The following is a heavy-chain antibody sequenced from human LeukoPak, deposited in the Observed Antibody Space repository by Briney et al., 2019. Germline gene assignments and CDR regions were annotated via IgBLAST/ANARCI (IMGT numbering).Heavy chain of an antibody. J-gene: IGHJ5*02. V-gene: IGHV5-51*01. CDR3: ARQSTSRPIAVADT. CDR1: GYSFTSYW. D-gene: IGHD6-19*01. Sequence: GEFLKISCKGSGYSFTSYWIGWGRQMPGKGLGLMGIIYPGDTATRYSPSFQGHVTISADKSISTAYLQWSSLTASDTAMYYCARQSTSRPIAVADTWGQGTLVTVSS. CDR2: IYPGDTAT.